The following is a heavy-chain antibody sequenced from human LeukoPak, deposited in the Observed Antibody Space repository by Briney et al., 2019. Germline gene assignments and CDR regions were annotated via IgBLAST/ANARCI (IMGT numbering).Heavy chain of an antibody. V-gene: IGHV4-39*01. CDR2: IYYSGST. CDR3: ARQRGYSGYVPDY. J-gene: IGHJ4*02. D-gene: IGHD5-12*01. CDR1: GGSISSSSYY. Sequence: SETLSLTCTVSGGSISSSSYYWGWIRQPPGKGLEWIGSIYYSGSTYYNPSLKGRVTISVDTSKNQFSLKLSSVTAADTAVYYCARQRGYSGYVPDYWGQGTLVTVSS.